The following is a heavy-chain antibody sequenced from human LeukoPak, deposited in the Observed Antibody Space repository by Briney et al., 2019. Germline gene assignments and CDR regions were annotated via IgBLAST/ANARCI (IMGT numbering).Heavy chain of an antibody. CDR1: GFTFSSYA. D-gene: IGHD3-22*01. CDR2: XSGSGGST. V-gene: IGHV3-23*01. Sequence: GGSLRLSCAASGFTFSSYAMSWVRQAPGKGLEWXXXXSGSGGSTYYADXXKGRFTISRDNSKNTLYLQMNSLRAEDTAVYYCAKDRYYDSSGYTHFDYWGQGTLVTVSS. J-gene: IGHJ4*02. CDR3: AKDRYYDSSGYTHFDY.